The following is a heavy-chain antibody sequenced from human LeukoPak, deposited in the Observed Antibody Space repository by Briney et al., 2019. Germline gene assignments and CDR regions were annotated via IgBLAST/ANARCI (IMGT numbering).Heavy chain of an antibody. CDR2: IYYSGST. V-gene: IGHV4-39*01. CDR3: ARHVSATAWKGVGY. D-gene: IGHD1-26*01. Sequence: SETLSLTCTASGGSISIGSYYWGWIRQPPGKGLEWIGSIYYSGSTYYNPSLKSRVTISVDTSKNQFSLKLSSVTATDTAVYYCARHVSATAWKGVGYWGQGTLVTVSS. CDR1: GGSISIGSYY. J-gene: IGHJ4*02.